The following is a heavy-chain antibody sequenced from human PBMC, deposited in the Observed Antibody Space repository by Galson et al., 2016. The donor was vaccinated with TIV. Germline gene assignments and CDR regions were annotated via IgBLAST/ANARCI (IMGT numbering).Heavy chain of an antibody. CDR2: IYPGDSYT. Sequence: QSGAEVKKPGESLKISCKASGYSFTSFWIGWVRQMPGKGLEWMGVIYPGDSYTPYSPSFQGQVTISADKSSNTAYLQWSSLMASDTAMYFCASSRPELRYFDWQRPQYFDYWGQGSLVTVSS. CDR1: GYSFTSFW. CDR3: ASSRPELRYFDWQRPQYFDY. J-gene: IGHJ4*02. V-gene: IGHV5-51*01. D-gene: IGHD3-9*01.